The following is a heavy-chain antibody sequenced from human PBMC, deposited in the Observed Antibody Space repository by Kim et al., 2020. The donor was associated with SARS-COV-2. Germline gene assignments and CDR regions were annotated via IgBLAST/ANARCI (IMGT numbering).Heavy chain of an antibody. CDR2: IYNSETP. Sequence: SETLSLTCSVSGGSISGSYWNWIRQPPGKGLEGIGNIYNSETPFIPSLKSRVTISVEPSKKKFSLTLSSVTTADTAVIYCAAGSGLLLSPWGQGTLAPSP. V-gene: IGHV4-59*13. D-gene: IGHD5-12*01. J-gene: IGHJ5*02. CDR3: AAGSGLLLSP. CDR1: GGSISGSY.